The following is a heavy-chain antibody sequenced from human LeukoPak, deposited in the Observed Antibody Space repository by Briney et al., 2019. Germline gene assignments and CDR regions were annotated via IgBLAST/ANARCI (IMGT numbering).Heavy chain of an antibody. V-gene: IGHV1-2*02. CDR3: ARTDYDFWSEGY. CDR2: INPNSGGT. Sequence: ASVKVSCKASGYTFTGYYMHWVRQAPGQGLEWMGWINPNSGGTNYAQKFQGRVTMTRDTSISTAYMELSRLRSDVTAVYYCARTDYDFWSEGYWGQGTLVTVSS. J-gene: IGHJ4*02. CDR1: GYTFTGYY. D-gene: IGHD3-3*01.